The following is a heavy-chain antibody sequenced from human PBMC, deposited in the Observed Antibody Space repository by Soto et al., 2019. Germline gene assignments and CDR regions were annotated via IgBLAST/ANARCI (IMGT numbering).Heavy chain of an antibody. Sequence: ASVKVSGKASGYIFTNHYIHWVRQAPGQGLEWMGIINPSGGSTNYLQKFQGRITMTRDTSTSTVYMELSSLRSEDTAVYYCARGENYDILTGYYMGDAFDIWGQGTMVTVSS. CDR2: INPSGGST. D-gene: IGHD3-9*01. V-gene: IGHV1-46*03. CDR3: ARGENYDILTGYYMGDAFDI. J-gene: IGHJ3*02. CDR1: GYIFTNHY.